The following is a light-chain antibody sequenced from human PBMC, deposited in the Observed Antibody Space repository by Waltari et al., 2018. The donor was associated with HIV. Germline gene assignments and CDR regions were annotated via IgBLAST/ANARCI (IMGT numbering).Light chain of an antibody. J-gene: IGLJ2*01. CDR3: CSYTTTNNFVL. Sequence: QSALTQPASVSGSPGQAMTISCTGTSRDVGGHRYVSWYQQHPGQVPRLLIYEFSNRPSGVSSRFSGSKSGNPASLTISGLQAEDEADYYCCSYTTTNNFVLFGGGTKLAVL. CDR2: EFS. V-gene: IGLV2-14*01. CDR1: SRDVGGHRY.